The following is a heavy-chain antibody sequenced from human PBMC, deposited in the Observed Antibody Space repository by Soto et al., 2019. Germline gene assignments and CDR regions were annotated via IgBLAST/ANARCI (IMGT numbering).Heavy chain of an antibody. CDR2: IKSKTDGGTT. CDR3: TTDEVDAGGIVVVVGAAPLGY. J-gene: IGHJ4*02. CDR1: GFTFTNAW. V-gene: IGHV3-15*01. D-gene: IGHD2-15*01. Sequence: EVQMVESGGGLVKPGGSLRLSCAASGFTFTNAWMSWVRQAPGKGLEWVGRIKSKTDGGTTDYATPVKGRFTISRDDTKNTLYLQMNSLKTEDTAVYYCTTDEVDAGGIVVVVGAAPLGYWGQGTLVTVSS.